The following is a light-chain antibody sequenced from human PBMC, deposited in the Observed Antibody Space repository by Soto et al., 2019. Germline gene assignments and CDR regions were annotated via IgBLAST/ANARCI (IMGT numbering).Light chain of an antibody. J-gene: IGKJ1*01. V-gene: IGKV1-39*01. CDR2: AAS. Sequence: IQMTQYPSSLSASVGDRVTSTCRASQSISSYLNWYQQKPGKAPKLLIYAASSLQSGVPSRFSGSGSGTDFTLTISSLQPEDFATYYCQQSYSTPWTFGQGTKVDIK. CDR3: QQSYSTPWT. CDR1: QSISSY.